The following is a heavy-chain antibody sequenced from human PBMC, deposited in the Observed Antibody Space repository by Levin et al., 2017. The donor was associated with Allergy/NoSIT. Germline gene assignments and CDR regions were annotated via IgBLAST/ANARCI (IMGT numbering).Heavy chain of an antibody. D-gene: IGHD5-12*01. Sequence: QAGGSLRLSCAASRFTFSSYWMHWVRQAPGKGLVWVSRINSDGSSTSYADSVKGRFTISRDNAKNTLYLQMNSLRAEDTAVYYCARSSYDSQDRVVYFQHWGQGTLVTVSS. CDR3: ARSSYDSQDRVVYFQH. J-gene: IGHJ1*01. V-gene: IGHV3-74*01. CDR2: INSDGSST. CDR1: RFTFSSYW.